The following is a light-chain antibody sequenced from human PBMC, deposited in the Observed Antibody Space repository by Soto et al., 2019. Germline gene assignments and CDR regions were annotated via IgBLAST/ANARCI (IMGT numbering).Light chain of an antibody. J-gene: IGKJ1*01. CDR2: AAS. Sequence: DIQMTQSPSSLSASVGDRVTITCRASQSISSYLNWYQQKPGKAPKLLIYAASSLQSGVPSRFSGSGSRTDFTLTISSLQPEDFATYYCQQSYSSPPWTFGQGTNVEIK. V-gene: IGKV1-39*01. CDR3: QQSYSSPPWT. CDR1: QSISSY.